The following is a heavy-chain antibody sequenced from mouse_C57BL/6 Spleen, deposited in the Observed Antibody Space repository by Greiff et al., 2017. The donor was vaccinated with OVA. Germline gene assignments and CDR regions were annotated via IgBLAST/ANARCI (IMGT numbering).Heavy chain of an antibody. CDR3: ARPGSSYGWFAY. CDR2: IRNKANGYTT. J-gene: IGHJ3*01. D-gene: IGHD1-1*01. V-gene: IGHV7-3*01. CDR1: GFTFTDYY. Sequence: EVKLVESGGGLVQPGGSLSLSCAASGFTFTDYYMSWVRQPPGKALEWLGFIRNKANGYTTEYSASVKGRFTISRDNSQRILYLQMNALGAEDSATYYSARPGSSYGWFAYWGQGTLVTVSA.